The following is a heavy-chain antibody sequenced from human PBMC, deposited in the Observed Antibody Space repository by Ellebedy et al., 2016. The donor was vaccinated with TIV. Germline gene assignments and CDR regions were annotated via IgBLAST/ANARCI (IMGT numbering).Heavy chain of an antibody. CDR3: ASWGYNYDYYMDV. D-gene: IGHD3-16*01. CDR2: MNPNSGET. J-gene: IGHJ6*03. V-gene: IGHV1-8*02. Sequence: GESLKISXGGSGFDFSGNWIGWVRQVSGEGLEWMGWMNPNSGETDFADKFQDRVILTRDNSITTAYMELRSLTSDDTATYFCASWGYNYDYYMDVWGEGTTVTV. CDR1: GFDFSGNW.